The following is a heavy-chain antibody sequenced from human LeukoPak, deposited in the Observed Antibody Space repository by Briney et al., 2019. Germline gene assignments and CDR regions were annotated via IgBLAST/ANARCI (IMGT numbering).Heavy chain of an antibody. Sequence: PGGSLRLSCAASGFTFSSYWMSWVRQAPGKGLEWVANIKQDGSEKYYVDSVKGRFTISRDNAKNSLYLQMNSLRAEDTAVYYCARDKQVGATYFDYWGQGTLVTVSS. CDR2: IKQDGSEK. CDR1: GFTFSSYW. D-gene: IGHD1-26*01. V-gene: IGHV3-7*01. CDR3: ARDKQVGATYFDY. J-gene: IGHJ4*02.